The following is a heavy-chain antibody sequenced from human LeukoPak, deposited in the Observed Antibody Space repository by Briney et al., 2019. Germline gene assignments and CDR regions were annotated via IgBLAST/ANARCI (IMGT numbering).Heavy chain of an antibody. CDR3: AKGGAYGSGSYFDY. Sequence: PGGSLKLSCTASRFTFSSYGMSWVRQAPGKGLEWVASISGGGSTTYNTDAVKGRFTISRDYSKSTVSLQMSSLRVEDTAGYYCAKGGAYGSGSYFDYWGQGTLVTVSS. V-gene: IGHV3-23*01. D-gene: IGHD3-10*01. CDR1: RFTFSSYG. CDR2: ISGGGSTT. J-gene: IGHJ4*02.